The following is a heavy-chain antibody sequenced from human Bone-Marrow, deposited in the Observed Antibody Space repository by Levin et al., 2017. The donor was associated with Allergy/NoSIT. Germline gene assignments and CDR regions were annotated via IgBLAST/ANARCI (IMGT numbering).Heavy chain of an antibody. Sequence: SETLSLTCAVYGGSFSGYYWSWIRQPPGKGLEWIGEINHSGSTNYNPSLKSRVTISVDTSKNQFSLKLSSVTAADTAVYYCARGYRLGTIFGPTYYYYYGMDVWGQGTTVTVSS. CDR2: INHSGST. J-gene: IGHJ6*02. V-gene: IGHV4-34*01. CDR1: GGSFSGYY. CDR3: ARGYRLGTIFGPTYYYYYGMDV. D-gene: IGHD3-3*01.